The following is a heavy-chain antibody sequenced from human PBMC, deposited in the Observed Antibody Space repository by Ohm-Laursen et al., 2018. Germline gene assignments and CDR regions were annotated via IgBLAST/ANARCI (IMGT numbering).Heavy chain of an antibody. J-gene: IGHJ4*02. CDR1: GFTFSSYS. V-gene: IGHV3-21*01. CDR3: ARDSLLQRGVTTVVIDY. Sequence: GSLRLSCSASGFTFSSYSMNWVRQAPGKGLEWVSSISSSSSYIYYADSVKGRFTISRDNAKNSLYLQMNSLRAEDTAVYYCARDSLLQRGVTTVVIDYWGQGTLVTVSS. CDR2: ISSSSSYI. D-gene: IGHD4-23*01.